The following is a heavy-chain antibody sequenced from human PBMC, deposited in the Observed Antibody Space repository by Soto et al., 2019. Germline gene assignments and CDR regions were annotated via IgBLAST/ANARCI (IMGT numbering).Heavy chain of an antibody. Sequence: PSETLSLTCAVSGGSISSSNWWSWVRQPPGKGLEWIGEIYHSGSTNYNPSLKSRVTISVDKSKNQFSLKLSSVTAADTAVYYCARFPGGYAPDRSLGLDYWGQGTLVTVSS. J-gene: IGHJ4*02. CDR2: IYHSGST. CDR1: GGSISSSNW. D-gene: IGHD5-12*01. V-gene: IGHV4-4*02. CDR3: ARFPGGYAPDRSLGLDY.